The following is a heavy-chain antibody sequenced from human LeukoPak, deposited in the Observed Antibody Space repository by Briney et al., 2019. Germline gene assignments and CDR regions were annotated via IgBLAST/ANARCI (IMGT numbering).Heavy chain of an antibody. J-gene: IGHJ4*02. CDR2: ISSRSSYI. V-gene: IGHV3-21*01. CDR1: GFTFSSYR. CDR3: ARVPSSWPGY. Sequence: GGSLRLSCAPSGFTFSSYRMNGVGQAPGRGLEWVSSISSRSSYIYYADSVKGRFTISRDNAKNSLYLQMNSLRAEDTAVYYCARVPSSWPGYWGQGTLVTVSS. D-gene: IGHD6-13*01.